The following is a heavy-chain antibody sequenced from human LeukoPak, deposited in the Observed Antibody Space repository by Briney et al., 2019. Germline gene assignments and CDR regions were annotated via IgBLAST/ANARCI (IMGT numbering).Heavy chain of an antibody. CDR1: GFTFSSYE. V-gene: IGHV3-48*03. CDR2: ISTSGSPI. D-gene: IGHD3-10*01. Sequence: GGSLRLSCAASGFTFSSYEMNWVRQAPGKGLEWISYISTSGSPIYYADSVKGRFTISRDNAKNSLYLQMNSLRAEDTAVYYCARGSYGSGARYDHWGQGTLVTVSS. CDR3: ARGSYGSGARYDH. J-gene: IGHJ4*02.